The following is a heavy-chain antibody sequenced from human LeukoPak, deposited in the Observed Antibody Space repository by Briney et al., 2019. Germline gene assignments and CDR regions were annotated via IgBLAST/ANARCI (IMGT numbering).Heavy chain of an antibody. Sequence: SETLSLTCAVYGGSFSGYFWSWIRQPPGKGLERIGEINHSGSTNYNPSLKSRVTISVDMSKKQFSLRLNSVTAADTAVYYCAWRLEYTFGGVMVWGYWGQGTLVTVSS. CDR2: INHSGST. J-gene: IGHJ4*02. D-gene: IGHD3-16*01. V-gene: IGHV4-34*01. CDR1: GGSFSGYF. CDR3: AWRLEYTFGGVMVWGY.